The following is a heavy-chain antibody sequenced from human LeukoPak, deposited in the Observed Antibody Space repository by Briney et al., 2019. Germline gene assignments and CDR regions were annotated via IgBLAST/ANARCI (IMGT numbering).Heavy chain of an antibody. CDR2: INAGNGNT. D-gene: IGHD5-24*01. CDR1: GYTFTSYA. Sequence: GASVKVSCKASGYTFTSYAMHWVRQAPGQRLEWMGWINAGNGNTKYSQKFQGRVTITRDTSASTAYMELSSLRPEDTAVYYCARDIGDGYNLVPYYYYGMDVWGQGTTVTVSS. V-gene: IGHV1-3*01. CDR3: ARDIGDGYNLVPYYYYGMDV. J-gene: IGHJ6*02.